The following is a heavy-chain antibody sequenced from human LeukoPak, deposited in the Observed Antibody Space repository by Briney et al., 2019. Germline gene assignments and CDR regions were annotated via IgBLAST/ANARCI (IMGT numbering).Heavy chain of an antibody. CDR3: ARGRSSGYYYDY. V-gene: IGHV5-10-1*01. CDR1: GSSFTSYW. Sequence: GAPLQISCKGSGSSFTSYWISWVRPLPGKGLEWMGRIDSSDSYTNYSPSFQGHVTISADKSISTAYLQWSSLKASDTAMYYCARGRSSGYYYDYWGQGTLVTVSS. J-gene: IGHJ4*02. D-gene: IGHD3-22*01. CDR2: IDSSDSYT.